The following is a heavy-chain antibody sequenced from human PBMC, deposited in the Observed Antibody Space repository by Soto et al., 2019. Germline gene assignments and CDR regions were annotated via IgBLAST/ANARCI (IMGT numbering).Heavy chain of an antibody. CDR2: ISGTGGST. J-gene: IGHJ4*02. Sequence: GGSLRLSCAASGFTFSNYVLSWVRQAPGKGLEWVSAISGTGGSTYYADSVKGRFTISRDNSKNTLYVQMNSLRVEDTAVYYCAKEGNRVRGPDYGGQGPLVXFSS. D-gene: IGHD3-10*01. CDR1: GFTFSNYV. CDR3: AKEGNRVRGPDY. V-gene: IGHV3-23*01.